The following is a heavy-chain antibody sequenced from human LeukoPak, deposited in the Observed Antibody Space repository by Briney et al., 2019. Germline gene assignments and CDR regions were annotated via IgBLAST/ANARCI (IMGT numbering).Heavy chain of an antibody. D-gene: IGHD1-14*01. CDR3: AKNGEPKYYMDV. CDR1: GFIFSDYG. Sequence: GGSLRLSCAASGFIFSDYGMHWVRQAPGKGLEWVSGISGSGSNTYYPDSVKGRLTTSRDNSKNTLYLQMNSLRAEDTAVYYCAKNGEPKYYMDVWGKGTTVTVSS. V-gene: IGHV3-23*01. CDR2: ISGSGSNT. J-gene: IGHJ6*03.